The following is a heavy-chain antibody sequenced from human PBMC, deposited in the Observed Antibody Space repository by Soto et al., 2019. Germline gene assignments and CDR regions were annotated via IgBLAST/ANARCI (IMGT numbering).Heavy chain of an antibody. CDR1: GFTFSSYG. J-gene: IGHJ6*02. CDR3: ARVLFFFVGGSYYPIYSYSVMDV. CDR2: KWYDGSNK. Sequence: GGSLRLSCAASGFTFSSYGMHWVRQAPGKGLEWVAVKWYDGSNKYYADSVKGRFTISRDNSKNTLYLQMNSLRAEDTFFYYFARVLFFFVGGSYYPIYSYSVMDVGGQGTTVTVSS. D-gene: IGHD3-10*01. V-gene: IGHV3-33*01.